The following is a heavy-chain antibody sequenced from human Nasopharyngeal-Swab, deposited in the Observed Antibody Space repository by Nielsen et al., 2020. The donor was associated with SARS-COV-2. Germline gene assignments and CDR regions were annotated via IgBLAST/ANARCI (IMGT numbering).Heavy chain of an antibody. Sequence: GGSLRLSCAASGFTFSSYGMHWVRQAPGKGLEWVAVISYEGSNKYYADSVKGRFTISRDNSKNTLYLQMNSLRAEDTAVYYCAKELGPYGDYVFHAFDIWGQGTMVTVSS. D-gene: IGHD4-17*01. CDR3: AKELGPYGDYVFHAFDI. CDR2: ISYEGSNK. J-gene: IGHJ3*02. V-gene: IGHV3-30*18. CDR1: GFTFSSYG.